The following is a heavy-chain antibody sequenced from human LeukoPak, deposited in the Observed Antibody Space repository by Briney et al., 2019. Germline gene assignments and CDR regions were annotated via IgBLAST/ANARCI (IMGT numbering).Heavy chain of an antibody. J-gene: IGHJ4*02. CDR2: ISYDGSNK. CDR3: ARPPPSQWPLNYFDY. D-gene: IGHD6-19*01. Sequence: PGRSLRLSCAASGFTFSSYAMHWVRQAPGKGLEWVAVISYDGSNKYYADSVKGRFTISRDNSKNTLYLQMNSLRAEDKAVYYCARPPPSQWPLNYFDYWGQGTLVTVSS. V-gene: IGHV3-30-3*01. CDR1: GFTFSSYA.